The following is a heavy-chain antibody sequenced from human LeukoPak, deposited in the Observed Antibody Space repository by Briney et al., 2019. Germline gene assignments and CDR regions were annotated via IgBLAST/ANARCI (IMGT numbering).Heavy chain of an antibody. D-gene: IGHD3-22*01. J-gene: IGHJ2*01. CDR1: GGSISSYY. Sequence: SDTPSPTCTVSGGSISSYYWSWIRQPPGKGLEWIGYISYSGSTNYNPSLKSRVTISVDTSKNQFSLRLRSVTAADTAIYYCARRAYYDSSGYYPASGYFGLWG. CDR3: ARRAYYDSSGYYPASGYFGL. V-gene: IGHV4-59*08. CDR2: ISYSGST.